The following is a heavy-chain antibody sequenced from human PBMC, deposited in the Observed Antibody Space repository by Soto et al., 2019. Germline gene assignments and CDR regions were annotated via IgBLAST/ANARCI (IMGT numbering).Heavy chain of an antibody. Sequence: ASVKVSCKSSGYTFTDFYIHWVRQVPGQGLEWVGWINPKNGGINYAQKFQGRVTMTRDTSVNTSCMDLNRLNFDDSAIYYCVRGRSVLYLDLWGRGTQVTVSS. D-gene: IGHD1-20*01. CDR3: VRGRSVLYLDL. J-gene: IGHJ1*01. CDR1: GYTFTDFY. CDR2: INPKNGGI. V-gene: IGHV1-2*02.